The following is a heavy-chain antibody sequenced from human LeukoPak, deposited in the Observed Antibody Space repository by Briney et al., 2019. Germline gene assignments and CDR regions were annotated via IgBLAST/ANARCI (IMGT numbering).Heavy chain of an antibody. Sequence: GGSLRLSCAASGFTFSNYAMTWVRQAPGKGLEGVPTISGGGGDTYYADSVKGRFTISRDNSKNTLYLQMNSLRAEDTAIHYCAKVPYSDYGSGRPPFMDVWGQGTTVAVSS. V-gene: IGHV3-23*01. CDR1: GFTFSNYA. CDR3: AKVPYSDYGSGRPPFMDV. D-gene: IGHD3-10*01. J-gene: IGHJ6*02. CDR2: ISGGGGDT.